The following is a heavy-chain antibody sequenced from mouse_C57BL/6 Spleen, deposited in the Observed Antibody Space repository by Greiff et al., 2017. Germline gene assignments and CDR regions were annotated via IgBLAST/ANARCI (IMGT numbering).Heavy chain of an antibody. D-gene: IGHD1-1*01. CDR3: ARRGHLLRYAMDY. CDR1: GYTFTSYW. V-gene: IGHV1-69*01. CDR2: IDPSDSYT. J-gene: IGHJ4*01. Sequence: VQLQQPGAELVMPGASVKLSCKASGYTFTSYWMHWVKQRPGQGLEWIGEIDPSDSYTNYNQKFKGKSTLTVDKSSSTAYMQLSSLTSEDSAVYYCARRGHLLRYAMDYWGQGTSVTVSS.